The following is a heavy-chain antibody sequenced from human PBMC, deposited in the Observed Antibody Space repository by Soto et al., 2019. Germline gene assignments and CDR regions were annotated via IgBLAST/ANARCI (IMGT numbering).Heavy chain of an antibody. Sequence: QVQLVESGGGLVKPGGSLRLSCAASGFTSSDYYMNWIRQSPGKGLEWVAYVSRGATTIYYADSVKGRFTISRDNAKNSLYLQMNSLRAEDTAVYYCVRDVRPGTTSYYYMDVWGEGTTVTVSS. D-gene: IGHD1-1*01. J-gene: IGHJ6*03. CDR3: VRDVRPGTTSYYYMDV. CDR1: GFTSSDYY. CDR2: VSRGATTI. V-gene: IGHV3-11*01.